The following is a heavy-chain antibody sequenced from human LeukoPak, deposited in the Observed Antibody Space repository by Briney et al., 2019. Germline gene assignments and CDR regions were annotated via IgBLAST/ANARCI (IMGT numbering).Heavy chain of an antibody. V-gene: IGHV4-38-2*02. CDR3: ARWAVVTAMSNWFDP. J-gene: IGHJ5*02. CDR1: GYSISSGYY. CDR2: IYHSGST. Sequence: PSETLSLTCTVSGYSISSGYYWGWIRQPPGKGLEWIGSIYHSGSTYYNPSLKSRVTISVDTSKNQFSLKLSSVTAADTAVYYCARWAVVTAMSNWFDPWGQGTLVTVSS. D-gene: IGHD2-21*02.